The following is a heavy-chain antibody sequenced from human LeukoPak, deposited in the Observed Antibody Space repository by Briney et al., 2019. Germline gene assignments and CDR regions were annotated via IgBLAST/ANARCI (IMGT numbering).Heavy chain of an antibody. V-gene: IGHV1-8*01. D-gene: IGHD6-19*01. CDR3: ARVGLAVAGPYFDY. CDR2: MNPNSGNT. Sequence: GASVKVSCKASGYTFTSYDINWVRQATGQGLEWMGWMNPNSGNTGYAQKFQGRVTMTRNTSISTAYMELSSLRSEDTAVYYCARVGLAVAGPYFDYWGQGTLVTVPS. J-gene: IGHJ4*02. CDR1: GYTFTSYD.